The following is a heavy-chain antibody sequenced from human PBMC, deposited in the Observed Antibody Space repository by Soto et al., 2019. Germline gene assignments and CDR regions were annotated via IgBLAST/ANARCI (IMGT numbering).Heavy chain of an antibody. V-gene: IGHV4-31*02. J-gene: IGHJ4*02. D-gene: IGHD1-26*01. CDR3: ARTPLL. CDR2: IYYSGST. Sequence: LCGGSISSGGYYWSWIRQHPGKGLEWIGYIYYSGSTYYNYYNPSLKSRVTISVDTSKNQFSLKLSSVTAADTAVYYCARTPLLWGQGTLVTVSS. CDR1: GGSISSGGYY.